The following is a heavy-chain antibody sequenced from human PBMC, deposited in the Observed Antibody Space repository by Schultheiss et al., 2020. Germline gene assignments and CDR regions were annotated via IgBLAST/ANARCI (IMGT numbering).Heavy chain of an antibody. Sequence: GGSLRLSCAASGFTFSSYDMHWVRQAPGKGLEWVAVISYDGSNKYYADSVKGRFTISRDNSKNTLYLQMNSLRAEDTAVYYCARDLTGEGTDFDYWGQGTLVTVSS. D-gene: IGHD1-1*01. CDR3: ARDLTGEGTDFDY. CDR2: ISYDGSNK. CDR1: GFTFSSYD. J-gene: IGHJ4*02. V-gene: IGHV3-30-3*01.